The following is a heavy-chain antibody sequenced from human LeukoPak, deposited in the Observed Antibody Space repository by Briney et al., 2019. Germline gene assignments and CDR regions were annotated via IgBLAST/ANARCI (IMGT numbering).Heavy chain of an antibody. D-gene: IGHD3-3*01. J-gene: IGHJ4*02. CDR2: LDYSGST. CDR1: GDSMSSYY. CDR3: ARSLPGAIGAADF. V-gene: IGHV4-59*01. Sequence: SETLSLTCSVSGDSMSSYYWSWVRQPPGKGLEWIGYLDYSGSTNYNPSLKSRVTISLDTSKNHFSLKVTSMTAADTGVYYCARSLPGAIGAADFWGQGTLVTVSS.